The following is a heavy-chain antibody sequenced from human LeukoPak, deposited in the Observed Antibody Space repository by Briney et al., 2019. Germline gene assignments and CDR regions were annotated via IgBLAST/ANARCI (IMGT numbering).Heavy chain of an antibody. D-gene: IGHD6-13*01. Sequence: GGPLRLSCAASGFTISSYGMHWVRQAPGKGLEWVAVISYDGSNKYYADSVKGRFTISRDNSKNTLYLQMNSLRAEDTAVYYCAKDRYSSSWSPYFDYWGQGTLVTVSS. V-gene: IGHV3-30*18. CDR3: AKDRYSSSWSPYFDY. J-gene: IGHJ4*02. CDR2: ISYDGSNK. CDR1: GFTISSYG.